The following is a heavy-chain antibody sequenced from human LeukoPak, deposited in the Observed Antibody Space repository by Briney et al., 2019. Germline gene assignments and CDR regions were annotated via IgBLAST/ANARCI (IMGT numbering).Heavy chain of an antibody. CDR2: IYYSGNT. D-gene: IGHD2/OR15-2a*01. V-gene: IGHV4-59*01. CDR3: ARSGRGTFTSYWTYFDF. CDR1: GGSISSYY. Sequence: SETLSLTRTVSGGSISSYYWNWIRQPPGKGLEWIGYIYYSGNTNYNPSLESRVTISIDTSKSQISLRLSSVTAADTAVYYCARSGRGTFTSYWTYFDFWGQGTLVTVSS. J-gene: IGHJ4*02.